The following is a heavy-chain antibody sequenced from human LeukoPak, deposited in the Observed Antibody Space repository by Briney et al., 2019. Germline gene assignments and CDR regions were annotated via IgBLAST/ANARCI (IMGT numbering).Heavy chain of an antibody. CDR1: GFTFSSYA. Sequence: PGRSLRLSWAASGFTFSSYAMHWVRQAPVKGLEWVAVISYDGSNKYYADSVKGRFTISRDNSKNTLYLQMNSLRAEDTAVYYCARVAYSSGWYDYWGQGTLVTVSS. V-gene: IGHV3-30-3*01. D-gene: IGHD6-19*01. CDR3: ARVAYSSGWYDY. J-gene: IGHJ4*02. CDR2: ISYDGSNK.